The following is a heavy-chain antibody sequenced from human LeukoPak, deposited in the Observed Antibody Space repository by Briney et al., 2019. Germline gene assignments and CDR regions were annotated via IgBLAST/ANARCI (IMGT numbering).Heavy chain of an antibody. CDR1: GFTFSSYS. CDR2: ISSSSSYI. J-gene: IGHJ4*02. CDR3: AKRGVVIRVILVGFHKEAYYFDS. V-gene: IGHV3-21*04. D-gene: IGHD3-22*01. Sequence: GGSLRLSCAAAGFTFSSYSMNWVRQAPGKGLEWVSSISSSSSYIYYADSVKGRFTISRDNAKNSLYLQMNSLRAEDTAVYFCAKRGVVIRVILVGFHKEAYYFDSWGQGALVTVSS.